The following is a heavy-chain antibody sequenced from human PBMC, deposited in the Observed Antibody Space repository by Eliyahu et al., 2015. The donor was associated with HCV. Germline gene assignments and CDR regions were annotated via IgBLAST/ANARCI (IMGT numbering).Heavy chain of an antibody. V-gene: IGHV1-69*06. CDR1: GGTFSSYA. D-gene: IGHD3-22*01. Sequence: QVQLVQSGAEVKKPGSSVKVSCKASGGTFSSYAIXWXRQAPGQGLEWMGGIIPIFGTANYAQKFQGRVTITADKSTSTAYMELSSLRSEDTAVYYCARTRDGDYPSDSSGRPTTEKDPYYFDYWGQGTLVTVSS. CDR3: ARTRDGDYPSDSSGRPTTEKDPYYFDY. CDR2: IIPIFGTA. J-gene: IGHJ4*02.